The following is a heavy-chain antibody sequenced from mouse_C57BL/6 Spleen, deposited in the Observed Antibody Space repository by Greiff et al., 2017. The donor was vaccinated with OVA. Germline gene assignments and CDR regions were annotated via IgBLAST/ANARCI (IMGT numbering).Heavy chain of an antibody. CDR1: GYTFTSYG. V-gene: IGHV1-81*01. D-gene: IGHD4-1*01. J-gene: IGHJ2*01. CDR2: IYPRSGNT. CDR3: ARRKTGTGFDY. Sequence: VQLQQSGAELARPGASVKLSCKASGYTFTSYGISWVKQRTGQGLEWIGEIYPRSGNTYYNEKFKGKATLTAAKSSSTAYMELRSLTSEDAAVYFCARRKTGTGFDYWGQGTTLTVSS.